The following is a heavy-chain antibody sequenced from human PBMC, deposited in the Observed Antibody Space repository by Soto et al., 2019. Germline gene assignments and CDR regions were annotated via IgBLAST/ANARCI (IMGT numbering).Heavy chain of an antibody. V-gene: IGHV4-38-2*01. D-gene: IGHD6-13*01. Sequence: PSETLSLTCAVSGYSISSGYYWGWIRQPPGKGLEWIGSIYHSGSTYYNPSLKSRVTISVDTSKNQFSLKLSSVTAADTAVHYCASHSSSWYGVDYWGQGTLVTVSS. CDR1: GYSISSGYY. CDR3: ASHSSSWYGVDY. J-gene: IGHJ4*02. CDR2: IYHSGST.